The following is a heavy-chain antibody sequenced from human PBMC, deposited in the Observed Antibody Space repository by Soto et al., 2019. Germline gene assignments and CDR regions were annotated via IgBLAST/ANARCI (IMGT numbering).Heavy chain of an antibody. CDR1: GFRFNDHY. V-gene: IGHV3-11*01. CDR2: ISGSGTTT. Sequence: QVQLVESGGGLVEPGGSLRLSCAASGFRFNDHYMTWIRQGPGKGLEWVSKISGSGTTTYYADSVKGRFTVSRDNAKNSLYLQMNSLRAEDTAVYYCAGDPYYYASDFWGQGTLVTVSS. CDR3: AGDPYYYASDF. D-gene: IGHD3-10*01. J-gene: IGHJ4*02.